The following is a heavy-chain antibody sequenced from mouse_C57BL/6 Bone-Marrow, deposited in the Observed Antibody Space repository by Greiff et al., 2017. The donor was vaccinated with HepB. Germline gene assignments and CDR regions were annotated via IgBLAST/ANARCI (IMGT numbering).Heavy chain of an antibody. CDR1: GFSFTSYG. Sequence: VQLVESGPGLVAPSQSLSITCTVSGFSFTSYGLDWVRQPPGKGLEWLGVIWGGGSTNYNSALMSRLSISKDNSTSQVFLKMNSLQTDDTAMYYCDKHRYDYDYAMDYWGQGTSVTVSS. D-gene: IGHD2-4*01. V-gene: IGHV2-9*01. CDR2: IWGGGST. J-gene: IGHJ4*01. CDR3: DKHRYDYDYAMDY.